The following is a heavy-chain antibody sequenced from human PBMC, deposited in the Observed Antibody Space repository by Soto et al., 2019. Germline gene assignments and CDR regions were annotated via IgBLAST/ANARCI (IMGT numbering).Heavy chain of an antibody. D-gene: IGHD2-21*02. V-gene: IGHV3-23*01. J-gene: IGHJ5*02. Sequence: DVQLLESGGGLVQPGGSLKLSCVASGFSFNEYAMIWVRQAPGKGQEWVSGITGSGSSIQYTASVKGRFTISRDNSKNTVYLQMDYLRAEDTAMYYCAKDDVSGDGLWLVSAWGQGTPVTVS. CDR1: GFSFNEYA. CDR2: ITGSGSSI. CDR3: AKDDVSGDGLWLVSA.